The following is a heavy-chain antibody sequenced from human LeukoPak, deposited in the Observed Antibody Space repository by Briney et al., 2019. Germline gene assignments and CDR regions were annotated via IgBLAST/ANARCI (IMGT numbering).Heavy chain of an antibody. CDR1: GFSRRTRGVG. J-gene: IGHJ3*02. CDR3: AHRGVVYAFDI. V-gene: IGHV2-5*02. D-gene: IGHD3-22*01. Sequence: SGPTLVKPAQTLTLTCTFSGFSRRTRGVGVGWIRQPPGKALEWLALIYWDDDKRYSPSLKSRLTITKDTSKNQVVLTMTNMDPVDTATYYCAHRGVVYAFDIWGQGTMVTVSS. CDR2: IYWDDDK.